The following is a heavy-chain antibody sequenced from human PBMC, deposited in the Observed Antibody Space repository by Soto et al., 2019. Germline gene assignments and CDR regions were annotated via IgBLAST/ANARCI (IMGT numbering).Heavy chain of an antibody. D-gene: IGHD6-25*01. Sequence: ASVKVSCKASGYTFTSYNVNWVRQATGQGLEWMGWMNPNSGNTGYAQKFQGRVTMTRNTSITTAYMELSSLRSEDTAVYYCARSSIAAPYYYYGTDVWGQGTTVTVSS. V-gene: IGHV1-8*01. CDR3: ARSSIAAPYYYYGTDV. CDR1: GYTFTSYN. J-gene: IGHJ6*02. CDR2: MNPNSGNT.